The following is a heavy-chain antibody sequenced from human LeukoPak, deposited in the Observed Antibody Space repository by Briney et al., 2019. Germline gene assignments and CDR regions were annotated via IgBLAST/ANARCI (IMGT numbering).Heavy chain of an antibody. CDR3: ATGGVVVPAARRVLDAFDI. Sequence: ASVKVSCKVSGYTLTELSMHWVRQAPGKGLEWMGGFDPEDGETIYAQKFQGRVTMTEDASTDTAYMELSSLRSEDTAVYYCATGGVVVPAARRVLDAFDIWGQGTMVTVSS. D-gene: IGHD2-2*01. V-gene: IGHV1-24*01. J-gene: IGHJ3*02. CDR2: FDPEDGET. CDR1: GYTLTELS.